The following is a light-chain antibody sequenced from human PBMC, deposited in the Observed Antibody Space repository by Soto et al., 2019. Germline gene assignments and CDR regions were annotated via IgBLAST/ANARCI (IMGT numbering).Light chain of an antibody. V-gene: IGKV1-39*01. CDR3: QQTYTAPWT. CDR1: QSITNY. CDR2: VAS. Sequence: IHITQSPSSLSASIGDRFTIPSRASQSITNYLNWYQHKPGKTPKLLIYVASILQSGVPSRFSGSGSGTDFTLTISSLQPEDFATYYCQQTYTAPWTFGQGTKVDIK. J-gene: IGKJ1*01.